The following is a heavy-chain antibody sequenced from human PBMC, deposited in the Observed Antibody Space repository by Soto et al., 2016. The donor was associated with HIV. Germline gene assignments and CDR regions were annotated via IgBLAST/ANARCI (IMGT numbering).Heavy chain of an antibody. CDR3: ARQGVRWRQPTFDY. CDR1: GGAMSSYY. CDR2: IYYSGST. D-gene: IGHD2-21*01. V-gene: IGHV4-59*08. Sequence: QVQLQESGPGLVKPSETLSLTCTVSGGAMSSYYWNWIRQPPGKGLEWIGYIYYSGSTNYNPSLKSRVTISVDTSKNQFSLKLSSVTAADTAVYYCARQGVRWRQPTFDYWGQGILVTVSS. J-gene: IGHJ4*02.